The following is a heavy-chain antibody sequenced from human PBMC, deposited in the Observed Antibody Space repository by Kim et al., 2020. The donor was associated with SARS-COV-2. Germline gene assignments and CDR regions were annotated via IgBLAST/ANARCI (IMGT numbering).Heavy chain of an antibody. J-gene: IGHJ4*02. D-gene: IGHD3-3*01. V-gene: IGHV3-15*01. CDR3: TTTRYDFWSGYYSLFDY. Sequence: VRGRFTISRDDSKNTLYLQMNSLRTEDTAVYYCTTTRYDFWSGYYSLFDYWGQGTLVTVSS.